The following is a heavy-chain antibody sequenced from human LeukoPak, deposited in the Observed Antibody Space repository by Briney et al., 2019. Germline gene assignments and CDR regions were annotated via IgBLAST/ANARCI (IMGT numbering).Heavy chain of an antibody. CDR3: AKGSVVTTSGYYYGMDV. CDR2: IYTGGST. J-gene: IGHJ6*02. Sequence: GGSLRLSCAASGLTVSTNYMSWVRQAPGKGLEWVSVIYTGGSTYYGDSVKGRFTISRDNAKNSLYLQMNSLRAEDTALYYCAKGSVVTTSGYYYGMDVWGQGTTVTVSS. CDR1: GLTVSTNY. V-gene: IGHV3-66*01. D-gene: IGHD3-22*01.